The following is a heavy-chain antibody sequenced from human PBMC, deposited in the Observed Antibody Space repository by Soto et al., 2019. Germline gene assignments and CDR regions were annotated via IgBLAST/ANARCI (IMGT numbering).Heavy chain of an antibody. CDR3: ARGRKWSGYSSARFYYFYYGMDV. Sequence: SETLSLTCAVYGGSFSGYYWSWIRQPPGKGLEWIGAINHSGSTNYNPSLKSRVTISVDTSKNQFSLKLSSVTAADTAVYYCARGRKWSGYSSARFYYFYYGMDVWGQGTTVTVSS. J-gene: IGHJ6*02. CDR2: INHSGST. V-gene: IGHV4-34*01. CDR1: GGSFSGYY. D-gene: IGHD3-3*01.